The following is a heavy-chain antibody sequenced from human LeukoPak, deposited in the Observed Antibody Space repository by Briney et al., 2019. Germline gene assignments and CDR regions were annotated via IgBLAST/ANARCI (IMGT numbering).Heavy chain of an antibody. J-gene: IGHJ2*01. CDR1: GFTFSDYD. CDR3: ARTTVTSGPYWYFDL. Sequence: GGSLRLSCAASGFTFSDYDMHWVRQATGKGLEWVSAIGTAGDTYYTGSVKGRFTISRENAKNSLYLQMNSLRAGDTAVYYCARTTVTSGPYWYFDLWGRGTLVTVSS. D-gene: IGHD4-17*01. CDR2: IGTAGDT. V-gene: IGHV3-13*01.